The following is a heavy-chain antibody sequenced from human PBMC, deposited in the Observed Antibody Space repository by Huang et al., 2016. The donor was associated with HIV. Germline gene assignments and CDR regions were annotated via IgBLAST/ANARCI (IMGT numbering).Heavy chain of an antibody. J-gene: IGHJ6*02. V-gene: IGHV1-46*01. Sequence: QVQLVQSGAEVKKPGASVKVSCKASGYTFTSYYMHWVRQAPGQGLEWMRISNPSGGSTSYAQKFQGRVTMTRDTSTSTVYMELSSLRSEDTAVYYCARVDGYCSGGSCYGYYYYYGMDVWGQGTTVTVSS. D-gene: IGHD2-15*01. CDR3: ARVDGYCSGGSCYGYYYYYGMDV. CDR2: SNPSGGST. CDR1: GYTFTSYY.